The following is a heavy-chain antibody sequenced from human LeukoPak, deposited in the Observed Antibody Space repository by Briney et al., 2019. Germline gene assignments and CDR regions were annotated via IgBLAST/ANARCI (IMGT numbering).Heavy chain of an antibody. J-gene: IGHJ6*03. CDR2: IYYSGST. CDR1: GGSIGSYS. Sequence: SETLSLTCTVSGGSIGSYSWSWIRQPPGKGLEWIGYIYYSGSTNYNPSLKSRVTISVDASKNQFSLKLSSVTAADTAVYYCAREVRRAGYSSSWYPSYMDVWGKGTTVTVSS. D-gene: IGHD6-13*01. V-gene: IGHV4-59*01. CDR3: AREVRRAGYSSSWYPSYMDV.